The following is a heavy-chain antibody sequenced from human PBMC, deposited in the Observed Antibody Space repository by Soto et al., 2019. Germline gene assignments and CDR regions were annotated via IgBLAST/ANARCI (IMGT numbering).Heavy chain of an antibody. CDR3: ARVEIDYGDRSYWYFDL. V-gene: IGHV4-34*01. Sequence: SETLSLTCAVYGGSFSGYYWSWIRQPPGKGLEWIGEINHSGSTNYNPSLKSRVTIPVDTSKNQFSLKLSSVTAADTAVYYCARVEIDYGDRSYWYFDLWGRGTLVTVSS. J-gene: IGHJ2*01. CDR1: GGSFSGYY. D-gene: IGHD4-17*01. CDR2: INHSGST.